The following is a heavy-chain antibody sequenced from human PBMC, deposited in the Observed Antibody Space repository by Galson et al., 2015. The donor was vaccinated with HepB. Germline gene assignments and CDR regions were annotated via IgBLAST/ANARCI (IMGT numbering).Heavy chain of an antibody. CDR2: ISGSGGST. D-gene: IGHD6-19*01. CDR1: GFTFSSYA. Sequence: SLRLSCAASGFTFSSYAMSWVRQAPGKGLEWVSAISGSGGSTYYADSVKGRFTISRDNSKNTLYLQMNSLRAEDTAVYYCAKGGDSSGWYLAYFDLWGRGTLVTVSS. V-gene: IGHV3-23*01. J-gene: IGHJ2*01. CDR3: AKGGDSSGWYLAYFDL.